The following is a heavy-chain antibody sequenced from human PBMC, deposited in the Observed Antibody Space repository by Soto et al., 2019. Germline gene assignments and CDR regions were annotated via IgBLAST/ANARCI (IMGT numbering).Heavy chain of an antibody. D-gene: IGHD2-15*01. CDR3: ASSKDHIVVVVAATSRYYGMDV. V-gene: IGHV1-69*06. Sequence: VASVKVSCKASGGTFSSYAISWVRQAPGQGLEWMGGIIPIFGTANYAQKFQGRVTITADKSTSTAYMELSSLRSEDTAVYYCASSKDHIVVVVAATSRYYGMDVWRQGTTVTVSS. CDR2: IIPIFGTA. J-gene: IGHJ6*02. CDR1: GGTFSSYA.